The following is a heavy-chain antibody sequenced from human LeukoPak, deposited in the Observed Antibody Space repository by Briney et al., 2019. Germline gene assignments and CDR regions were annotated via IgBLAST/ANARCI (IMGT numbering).Heavy chain of an antibody. V-gene: IGHV3-7*04. D-gene: IGHD3-10*01. CDR1: GFTISNYW. Sequence: GGSLRLSCAASGFTISNYWMNWVRQAPGEGLEWVANINQDGSVEHYVDSVKGRFTISRANAKNSLYLQMNTLRAEDTAVYYCARDCCASGSHDYWGQGALVTVSS. J-gene: IGHJ4*02. CDR2: INQDGSVE. CDR3: ARDCCASGSHDY.